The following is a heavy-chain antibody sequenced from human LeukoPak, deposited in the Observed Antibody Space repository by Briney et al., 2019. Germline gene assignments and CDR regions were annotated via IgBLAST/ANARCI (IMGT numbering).Heavy chain of an antibody. J-gene: IGHJ4*02. CDR1: GGSFSGYY. D-gene: IGHD1-26*01. CDR3: ARARRWVPFDY. V-gene: IGHV4-34*01. CDR2: INHSGST. Sequence: SETLSLTCAVYGGSFSGYYWSWIRQPPGKGLEWIGEINHSGSTNYNPSLKSRVTISVDTSKNQFSLKLSSVTAADTAVYCCARARRWVPFDYWGQGTLVTVSS.